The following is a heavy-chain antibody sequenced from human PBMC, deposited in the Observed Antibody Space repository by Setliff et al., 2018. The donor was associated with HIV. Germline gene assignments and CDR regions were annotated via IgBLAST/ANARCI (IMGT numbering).Heavy chain of an antibody. Sequence: SETLSLTCAVYGGSFSGFYWNWIRQAPGKGLEWIGEINHSRRTKYNPSLKSRVTISVDTSKNQFSLKLSSVTAADTAFYYCARGFSGDYLFTGYYYGMDVWGQGTTVTVSS. CDR1: GGSFSGFY. J-gene: IGHJ6*02. D-gene: IGHD3-22*01. CDR3: ARGFSGDYLFTGYYYGMDV. CDR2: INHSRRT. V-gene: IGHV4-34*01.